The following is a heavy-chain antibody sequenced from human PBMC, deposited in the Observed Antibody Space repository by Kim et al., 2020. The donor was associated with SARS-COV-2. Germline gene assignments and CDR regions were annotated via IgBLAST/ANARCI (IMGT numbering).Heavy chain of an antibody. J-gene: IGHJ4*02. V-gene: IGHV1-2*02. CDR2: MYSKTGDT. D-gene: IGHD2-2*01. Sequence: ASVKVSCKASGYTFSDYIVHWVRQAPGHGLEWLGWMYSKTGDTKYKQRFQDRVTLTRDMSINTAYMELSGLRSDDTAIYYCARDFKGTSNWEFDYWGQGTLVTVSS. CDR3: ARDFKGTSNWEFDY. CDR1: GYTFSDYI.